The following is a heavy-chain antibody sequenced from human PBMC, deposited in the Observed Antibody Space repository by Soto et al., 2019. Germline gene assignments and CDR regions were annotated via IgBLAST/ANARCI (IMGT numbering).Heavy chain of an antibody. D-gene: IGHD2-2*01. J-gene: IGHJ1*01. CDR2: INPSGGST. V-gene: IGHV1-46*01. CDR1: GYTLTSYY. CDR3: ARGSEDCSSTSCREYFQH. Sequence: GASVKVSCKASGYTLTSYYMHWVRQAPGQGLEWMGIINPSGGSTSYAQNFQGRVTMTRDTSTSTVYMELSSLRSEDTAVYYCARGSEDCSSTSCREYFQHCGQGTLVTVSS.